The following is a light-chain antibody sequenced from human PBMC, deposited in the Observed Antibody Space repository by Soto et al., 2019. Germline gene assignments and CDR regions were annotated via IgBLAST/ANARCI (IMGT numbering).Light chain of an antibody. CDR3: QQSYSTPVT. Sequence: DIQMTQSPSSLSASVGDRVTIPCRASQSISSYLNWYQQKPGKAPKLLIYAASSLQSGVPSRFSGSGSGTDFTLTISSLQPEDFATYYCQQSYSTPVTFGQGTKVDI. V-gene: IGKV1-39*01. CDR2: AAS. CDR1: QSISSY. J-gene: IGKJ1*01.